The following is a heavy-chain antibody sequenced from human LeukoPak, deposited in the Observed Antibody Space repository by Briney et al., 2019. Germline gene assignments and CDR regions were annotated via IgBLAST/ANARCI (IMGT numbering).Heavy chain of an antibody. CDR2: INPNSGGT. Sequence: GASVKVSCKASGYTFSTYGISWVRQAPGQGLEWMGWINPNSGGTNYAQKFQGRVTMTRDTSISTAYMELSRLRSDDTAVYYCASNSISSHADYWGQGTLVTVSS. V-gene: IGHV1-2*02. CDR3: ASNSISSHADY. J-gene: IGHJ4*02. D-gene: IGHD6-13*01. CDR1: GYTFSTYG.